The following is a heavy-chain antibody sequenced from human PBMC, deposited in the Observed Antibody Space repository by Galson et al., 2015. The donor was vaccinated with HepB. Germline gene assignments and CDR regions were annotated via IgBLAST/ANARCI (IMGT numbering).Heavy chain of an antibody. V-gene: IGHV3-74*01. D-gene: IGHD4-17*01. Sequence: SLRLSCAASGFTFSNYWMHWVRQAPGKGLVWVSRINSDGSTTSYADSVKGRFTISRDNAKNTLYLQMNSLSAEDTAVYFCATDPLITVTEGGQTQSNYWGQETLVTFSS. CDR1: GFTFSNYW. J-gene: IGHJ4*02. CDR2: INSDGSTT. CDR3: ATDPLITVTEGGQTQSNY.